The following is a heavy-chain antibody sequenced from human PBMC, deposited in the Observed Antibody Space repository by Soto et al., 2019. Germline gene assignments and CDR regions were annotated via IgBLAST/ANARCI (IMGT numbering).Heavy chain of an antibody. Sequence: EVQLLESGGGLVKPGGSLRLSCVASGFTFGSYAMSWVRQAPGQGLDWVSTISGVDTTRYAESVKGRVTISRDKAKNTLYLQMNTLRVEDTAVYYCAPGWDMATFLKDWGQGTLVTVSS. D-gene: IGHD3-3*02. CDR3: APGWDMATFLKD. J-gene: IGHJ4*02. CDR1: GFTFGSYA. V-gene: IGHV3-23*01. CDR2: ISGVDTT.